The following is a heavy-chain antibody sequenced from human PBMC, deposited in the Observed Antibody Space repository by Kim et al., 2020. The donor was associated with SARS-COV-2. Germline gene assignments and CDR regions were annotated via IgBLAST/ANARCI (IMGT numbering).Heavy chain of an antibody. CDR3: ARRFVTGTTDWALATYYYGMDV. J-gene: IGHJ6*02. V-gene: IGHV3-48*03. CDR2: ISSSGSTI. Sequence: GGSLRLSCAASGFTFSSYEMNWVRQAPGKGLEWVSYISSSGSTIYYADSVKGRFTISRDNAKNSLYLQMNSLRAEDTAVYYCARRFVTGTTDWALATYYYGMDVWGQGTTVTVSS. CDR1: GFTFSSYE. D-gene: IGHD1-20*01.